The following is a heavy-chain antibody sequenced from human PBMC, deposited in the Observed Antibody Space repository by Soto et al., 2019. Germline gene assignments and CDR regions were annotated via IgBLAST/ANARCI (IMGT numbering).Heavy chain of an antibody. V-gene: IGHV3-21*06. D-gene: IGHD1-26*01. J-gene: IGHJ5*02. CDR3: TRDEGGSYDSWFHP. CDR1: FTFSMYS. CDR2: ISSGAAYI. Sequence: GGSLRLSCNFTFSMYSMNWVRQAPGKGLEWVASISSGAAYIKYAGSVQGRFTISRDNAKNTVSLQMSSLRVEDTAVYFCTRDEGGSYDSWFHPWGQGTQVTSPQ.